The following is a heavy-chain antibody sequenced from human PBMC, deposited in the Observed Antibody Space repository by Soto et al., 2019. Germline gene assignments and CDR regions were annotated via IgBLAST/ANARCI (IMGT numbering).Heavy chain of an antibody. J-gene: IGHJ4*02. CDR3: ARSIGSGGVIGGFDY. Sequence: QVQLVQSGPEVKKPGSAVKVSCKASGGTFKMYAMNWVRQAPRQGLEWMGGTIPALDKTNYAQKFQGRLTITVDESTGTAYMDLSGLRSDDTAVYYCARSIGSGGVIGGFDYWGQGTLVTVSS. D-gene: IGHD3-16*02. CDR2: TIPALDKT. CDR1: GGTFKMYA. V-gene: IGHV1-69*01.